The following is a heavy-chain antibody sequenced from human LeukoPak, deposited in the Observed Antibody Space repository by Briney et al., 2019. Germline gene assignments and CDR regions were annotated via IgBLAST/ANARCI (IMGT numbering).Heavy chain of an antibody. V-gene: IGHV1-46*01. Sequence: AAVKVSCKAVGYTFTGYWMHWVRQAPGQGPEWMGVISPSGGSTIYPQKFKGRVTLTRDMSTSTDYLELSSLRSEDTDVYYCARNNAARDEAGWFSPWGQGTLVTVSS. CDR1: GYTFTGYW. CDR3: ARNNAARDEAGWFSP. CDR2: ISPSGGST. J-gene: IGHJ5*02. D-gene: IGHD5-24*01.